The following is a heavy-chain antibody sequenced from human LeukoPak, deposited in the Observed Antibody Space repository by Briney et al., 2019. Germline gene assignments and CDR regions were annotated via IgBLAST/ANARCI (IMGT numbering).Heavy chain of an antibody. CDR2: ISYDGSKN. CDR3: AREVVVTARLYSFDI. CDR1: GFTFSTYA. V-gene: IGHV3-30-3*01. Sequence: GGSLRLSCAASGFTFSTYAMHWVRQAPGKGLEWVAIISYDGSKNYYADSMKGRFTISRDNSKNTLFLQMNSLRVEDTAVYYCAREVVVTARLYSFDIWGQGTMVTVSS. D-gene: IGHD2-15*01. J-gene: IGHJ3*02.